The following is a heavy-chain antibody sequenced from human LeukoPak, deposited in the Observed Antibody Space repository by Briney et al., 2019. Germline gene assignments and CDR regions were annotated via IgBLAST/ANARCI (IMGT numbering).Heavy chain of an antibody. CDR3: ASGYGDYSVDY. CDR2: IYTSGST. V-gene: IGHV4-61*02. J-gene: IGHJ4*02. D-gene: IGHD4-17*01. Sequence: SHTLSLPCTVSGGSILSGSYYWTWIRQPAGKGLEWIGLIYTSGSTNYNPSLKNRVTISVDTSKNQFSLKLSSVTAADTAVYYCASGYGDYSVDYWGQGTLVTVSS. CDR1: GGSILSGSYY.